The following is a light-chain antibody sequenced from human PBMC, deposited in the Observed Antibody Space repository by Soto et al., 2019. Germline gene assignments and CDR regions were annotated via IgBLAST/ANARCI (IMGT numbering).Light chain of an antibody. Sequence: EVVLTHSPPTLSLSPGDRAALSSKPSRSVHNFLAWYQQKPGQAPRLLIYGASNRAAGIPARFSGSGSGTDFTLTINSLEPEDFAVYYCQQRSNWPPITFGQGTRLEIK. CDR3: QQRSNWPPIT. V-gene: IGKV3-11*01. J-gene: IGKJ5*01. CDR2: GAS. CDR1: RSVHNF.